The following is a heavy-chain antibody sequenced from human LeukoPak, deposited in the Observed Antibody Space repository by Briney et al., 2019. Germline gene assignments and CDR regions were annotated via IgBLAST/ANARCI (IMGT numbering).Heavy chain of an antibody. CDR1: GYTLTELS. J-gene: IGHJ5*02. Sequence: GASVKVSCKVSGYTLTELSMHWVRQAPGKGLEWMGGFDPEDGETIYAQKFQGRVTMTEDTSTDTAYMELSSLRSEDTAVYYCATDRGITMVRGTYNWFDPWGQGTLVTVSS. CDR3: ATDRGITMVRGTYNWFDP. CDR2: FDPEDGET. D-gene: IGHD3-10*01. V-gene: IGHV1-24*01.